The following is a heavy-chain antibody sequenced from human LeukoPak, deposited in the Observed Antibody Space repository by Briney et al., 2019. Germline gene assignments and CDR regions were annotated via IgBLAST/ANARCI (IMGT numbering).Heavy chain of an antibody. CDR3: AKDQAAVATTLDY. Sequence: PGGSLRLSCAASGFTFSSYGMHWVRQAPGKGLEWVAVISYDGSNKYYADSVKGRFTISRDNSKNTLYLQMNSLRAEDTAVYYCAKDQAAVATTLDYWGQGTLVTVSS. J-gene: IGHJ4*02. CDR1: GFTFSSYG. V-gene: IGHV3-30*18. D-gene: IGHD5-12*01. CDR2: ISYDGSNK.